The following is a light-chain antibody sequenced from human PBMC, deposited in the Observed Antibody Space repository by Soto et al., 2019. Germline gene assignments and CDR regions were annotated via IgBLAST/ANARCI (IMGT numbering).Light chain of an antibody. J-gene: IGLJ1*01. CDR1: SSDVGSYNL. V-gene: IGLV2-23*02. CDR3: CSSAGSRTFPYV. CDR2: EVS. Sequence: QSVLTQPASVSGSPGQSITISCTGTSSDVGSYNLVSWYQHHPGKAPKLMIYEVSKRPSGVSNRFSGSKSGNTASLTISGLQAEDEADYYCCSSAGSRTFPYVFGTGPQVPAL.